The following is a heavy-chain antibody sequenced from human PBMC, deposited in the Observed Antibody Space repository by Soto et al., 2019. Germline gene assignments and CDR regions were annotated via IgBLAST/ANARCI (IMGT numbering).Heavy chain of an antibody. CDR2: TSHDGSNK. CDR3: ARVSYGDYLEY. Sequence: QVHLVESGGGVVRPGRSLRLSCEVSGFTFRNYAMHWVRQAPGKGLEWVAKTSHDGSNKNYADSVTGRFTISRDNSKNTLYLQMNSLRAEDTAVYYCARVSYGDYLEYWGQGTLVIVSS. CDR1: GFTFRNYA. V-gene: IGHV3-30*04. D-gene: IGHD4-17*01. J-gene: IGHJ4*02.